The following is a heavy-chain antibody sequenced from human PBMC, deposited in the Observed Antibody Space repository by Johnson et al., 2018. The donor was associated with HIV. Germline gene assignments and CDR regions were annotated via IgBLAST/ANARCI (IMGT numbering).Heavy chain of an antibody. J-gene: IGHJ3*02. Sequence: EVQLVESGGGLVQPGGSLRLSCAASGFTFSSYDMHWVRQATGKGLEWVSAIGTAGDTYYPGSVKGRFTISRENAQNSLYLQMNSLRAEDTALYYCARERWSGELPVAFDIWGQGTMFTVSS. CDR1: GFTFSSYD. CDR2: IGTAGDT. V-gene: IGHV3-13*01. CDR3: ARERWSGELPVAFDI. D-gene: IGHD1-26*01.